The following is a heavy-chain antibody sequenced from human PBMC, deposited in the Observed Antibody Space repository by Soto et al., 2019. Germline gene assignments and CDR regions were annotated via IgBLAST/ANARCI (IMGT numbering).Heavy chain of an antibody. J-gene: IGHJ4*02. CDR1: GFTVSSNY. CDR3: ARDLARGYFDY. Sequence: LRLSCAASGFTVSSNYMSWVRQAPGKGLEWVSVIYSGGSTYYADSVKGRFTISRDNSKNTLYLQMNSLRAEDTAVYYCARDLARGYFDYWGQGTLVTVSS. D-gene: IGHD3-10*01. V-gene: IGHV3-53*01. CDR2: IYSGGST.